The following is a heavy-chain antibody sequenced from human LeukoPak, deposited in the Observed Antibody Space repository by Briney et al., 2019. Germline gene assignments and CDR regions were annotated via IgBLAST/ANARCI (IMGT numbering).Heavy chain of an antibody. CDR3: ARARRDYGRSFDY. J-gene: IGHJ4*02. D-gene: IGHD4-17*01. CDR2: IYHSGRT. Sequence: SSETLSLTCSVSDYSISSGHYWGWIRQSPRRGLEWIGSIYHSGRTYFNPSLKSRVTISVDTSKNQLSLKVTSVTATDTAMYYCARARRDYGRSFDYWGQGTLVTVSS. CDR1: DYSISSGHY. V-gene: IGHV4-38-2*02.